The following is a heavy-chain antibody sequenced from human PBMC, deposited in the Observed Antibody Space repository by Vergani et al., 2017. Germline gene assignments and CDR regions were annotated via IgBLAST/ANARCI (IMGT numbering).Heavy chain of an antibody. J-gene: IGHJ6*03. CDR2: INPNSGST. CDR1: GYTFTGYY. V-gene: IGHV1-2*02. D-gene: IGHD3-10*01. CDR3: AIDATPGDYYYYYMDD. Sequence: VQLVQSGAEVKKPGASVKVSCKASGYTFTGYYMHWVRQAPGQGLEWMGWINPNSGSTNYAQKFQGRVTMTRDTSISTAYMELSRLRSDDTAVYYCAIDATPGDYYYYYMDDWGKGTTVTVSS.